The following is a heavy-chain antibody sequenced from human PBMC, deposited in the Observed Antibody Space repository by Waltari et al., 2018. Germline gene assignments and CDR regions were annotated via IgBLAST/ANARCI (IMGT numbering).Heavy chain of an antibody. CDR2: IKQDGTEQ. V-gene: IGHV3-7*01. J-gene: IGHJ4*02. D-gene: IGHD6-19*01. Sequence: DVQLTASGGGLVQPGGSLRLSCEGSGFTFYHFWMTWLRQVPGKGRGGLANIKQDGTEQYFVDSFKGRFTISRDNAKRSLYLQMNSLRREDTGVYYCSRGAGRGGWGPGTLVVVSS. CDR3: SRGAGRGG. CDR1: GFTFYHFW.